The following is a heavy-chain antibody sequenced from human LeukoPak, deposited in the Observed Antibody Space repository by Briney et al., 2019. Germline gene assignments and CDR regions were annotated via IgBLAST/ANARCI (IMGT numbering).Heavy chain of an antibody. J-gene: IGHJ5*02. CDR1: GDSVSSNSAA. D-gene: IGHD3-10*01. Sequence: SQTLSLTCAISGDSVSSNSAAWNWIRQSPSRGLEWLGRTYYRSKWYNDYAVSVKSRITINPDTSKNQFSLKLSSVTAADTAVYYCARHRAFYYYGSGRGFDPWGQGTLVTVSS. V-gene: IGHV6-1*01. CDR3: ARHRAFYYYGSGRGFDP. CDR2: TYYRSKWYN.